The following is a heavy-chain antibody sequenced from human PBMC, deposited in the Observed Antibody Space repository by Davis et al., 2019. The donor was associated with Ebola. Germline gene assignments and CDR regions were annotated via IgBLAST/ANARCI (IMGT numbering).Heavy chain of an antibody. V-gene: IGHV3-48*03. D-gene: IGHD4-23*01. CDR2: ISSSGSTI. CDR3: TSTVVTSGSDY. Sequence: GESLKISCAASGFTFSSYEMNWVRQAPGKGLEWVSYISSSGSTIYYADSVKGRFTISKDISKNTLYLQMNSLRVEDTAVYYCTSTVVTSGSDYWGQGTLVTVSS. J-gene: IGHJ4*02. CDR1: GFTFSSYE.